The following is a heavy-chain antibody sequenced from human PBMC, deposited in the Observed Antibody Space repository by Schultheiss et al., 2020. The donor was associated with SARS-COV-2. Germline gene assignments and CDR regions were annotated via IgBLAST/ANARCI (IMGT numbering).Heavy chain of an antibody. CDR1: GFTFSSYA. V-gene: IGHV3-23*01. Sequence: GESLKISCAASGFTFSSYAMSWVRQAPGKGLEWVSAISGSGGSTYYADSVKGRFTISRDNSKNTLYLQMNSLRAEDTAVYYCAKDLKVGATNWFDPWGQGTLVTVSS. D-gene: IGHD1-26*01. CDR3: AKDLKVGATNWFDP. CDR2: ISGSGGST. J-gene: IGHJ5*02.